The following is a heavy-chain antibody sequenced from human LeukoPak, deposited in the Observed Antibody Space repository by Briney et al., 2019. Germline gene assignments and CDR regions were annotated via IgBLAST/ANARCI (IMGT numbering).Heavy chain of an antibody. CDR2: VSGSGGST. CDR3: AKAYTNTWYYFDY. D-gene: IGHD6-13*01. V-gene: IGHV3-23*01. J-gene: IGHJ4*02. CDR1: GFTFSNYA. Sequence: GGSLRLSCAASGFTFSNYAMNWVRQAPGKGLEWVSVVSGSGGSTYYADSVKGRFTISRDNSKNTLYLQMNSLSAEDTAVYYCAKAYTNTWYYFDYWGQGTLVTVSS.